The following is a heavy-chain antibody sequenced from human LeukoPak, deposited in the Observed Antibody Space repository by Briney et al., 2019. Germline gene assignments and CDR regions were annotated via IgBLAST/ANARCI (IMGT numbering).Heavy chain of an antibody. CDR1: GYTFTSYY. Sequence: ASVKVSCKASGYTFTSYYMYWVRQAPGQGLEWMGWISAYNGNTNYAQKLQGRVTMTTDTSTSTAYMELRSLRSDDTAVYYCARGAGGYSYGGDGFDYWGQGTLVTVSS. CDR3: ARGAGGYSYGGDGFDY. CDR2: ISAYNGNT. J-gene: IGHJ4*02. D-gene: IGHD5-18*01. V-gene: IGHV1-18*04.